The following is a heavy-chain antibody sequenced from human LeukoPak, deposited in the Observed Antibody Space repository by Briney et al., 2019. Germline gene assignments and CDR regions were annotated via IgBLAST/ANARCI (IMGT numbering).Heavy chain of an antibody. D-gene: IGHD1-1*01. V-gene: IGHV1-46*01. CDR3: ARGRVTQQYYYYHFGMDV. Sequence: ASVMVSCKASGYTFTSYYMHGVRQAPGQGLVWMGIINPSGGRTSYAQKFQGRVTMTRDTSTSTVYMELSSPRSEDTAVYYCARGRVTQQYYYYHFGMDVWGQGTTVTVSS. J-gene: IGHJ6*02. CDR1: GYTFTSYY. CDR2: INPSGGRT.